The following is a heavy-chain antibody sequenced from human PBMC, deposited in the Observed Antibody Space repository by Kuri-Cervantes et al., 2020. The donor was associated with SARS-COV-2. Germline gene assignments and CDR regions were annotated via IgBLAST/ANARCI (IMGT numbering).Heavy chain of an antibody. Sequence: ESLKISCSVSGGSISGYYWSWLRQPPGKGLEWIAYMYNTADTYSNPSLSSRVTISLDTTKSLVSLKLSSVTAADTAVYYCARGGWQSDYFDYWGQGTLVTVSS. J-gene: IGHJ4*02. D-gene: IGHD6-19*01. CDR2: MYNTADT. CDR1: GGSISGYY. CDR3: ARGGWQSDYFDY. V-gene: IGHV4-59*01.